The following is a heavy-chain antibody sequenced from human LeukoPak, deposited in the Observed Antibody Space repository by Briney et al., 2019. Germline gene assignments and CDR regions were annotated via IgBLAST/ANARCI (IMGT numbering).Heavy chain of an antibody. Sequence: GGSLRLSCAASGFTFSSYSMNWVRQAPGKGLEWVSAISGSGGSTYYADSVKGRFTISRDNSKNTLYLQMNGLRAEDTAVYYCAKTEGITMIVVVITTLYYFDYWGQGTLVTVSS. CDR1: GFTFSSYS. V-gene: IGHV3-23*01. CDR2: ISGSGGST. D-gene: IGHD3-22*01. CDR3: AKTEGITMIVVVITTLYYFDY. J-gene: IGHJ4*02.